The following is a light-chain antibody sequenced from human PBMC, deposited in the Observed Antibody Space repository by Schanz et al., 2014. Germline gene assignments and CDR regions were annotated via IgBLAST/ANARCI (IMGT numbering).Light chain of an antibody. J-gene: IGLJ2*01. V-gene: IGLV1-47*01. Sequence: QSVLTQPPSVSGTPGQRVTFSCSGSSSNIGSNIVNWYQQVPGTAPKFVIFRNRERPSGVPDRFSGSKSGTSASLAISGLRSDDEADYYCAAWDGTLRGHVVFGGGTQLTV. CDR2: RNR. CDR1: SSNIGSNI. CDR3: AAWDGTLRGHVV.